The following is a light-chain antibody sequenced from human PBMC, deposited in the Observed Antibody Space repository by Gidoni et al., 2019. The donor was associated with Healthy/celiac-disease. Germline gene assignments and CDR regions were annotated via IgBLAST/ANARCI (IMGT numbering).Light chain of an antibody. CDR3: QQLNSYPQFT. CDR2: AAS. Sequence: DIQLTQSPSFLSASVGDRVTITCRVSQGISSYLAWYQQKPGKAPKLLIYAASTLQSGVPSRFSGIGSGTEFTLTISSLQPEDFATYYCQQLNSYPQFTFGQGTRLEIK. CDR1: QGISSY. V-gene: IGKV1-9*01. J-gene: IGKJ5*01.